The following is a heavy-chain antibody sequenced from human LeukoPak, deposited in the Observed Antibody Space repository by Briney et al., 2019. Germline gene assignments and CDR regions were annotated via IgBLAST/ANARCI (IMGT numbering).Heavy chain of an antibody. CDR1: GFTFSDYS. CDR2: IRADGSST. CDR3: AKGGYTTPFDY. D-gene: IGHD2-2*02. J-gene: IGHJ4*02. V-gene: IGHV3-23*01. Sequence: PGGSLRLSCAASGFTFSDYSMTWVRQAPGKGLEWVSTIRADGSSTYYADSVKGRFTISRDNSKTTLSLQMNSLRAEDTALYYCAKGGYTTPFDYWGQGTPVTVSS.